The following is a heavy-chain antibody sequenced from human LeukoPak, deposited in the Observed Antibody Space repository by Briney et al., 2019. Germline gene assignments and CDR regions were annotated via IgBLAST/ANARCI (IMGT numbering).Heavy chain of an antibody. V-gene: IGHV4-30-4*07. D-gene: IGHD2-8*01. CDR1: GGSISSGGYS. CDR2: IYYSGST. Sequence: SETLSLTCAVSGGSISSGGYSWSWIRQPPGKGLEWIGYIYYSGSTYYNPSLKSRVTISVDTSKNQFSLKLSSVTAADTAVYYCARAKMDVFDYWGQGTLVTVSS. CDR3: ARAKMDVFDY. J-gene: IGHJ4*02.